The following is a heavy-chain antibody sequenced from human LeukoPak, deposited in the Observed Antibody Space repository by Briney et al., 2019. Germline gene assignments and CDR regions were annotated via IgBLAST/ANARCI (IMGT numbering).Heavy chain of an antibody. CDR1: GFTFSDYY. D-gene: IGHD6-13*01. CDR3: ARSPSIAAAGLNFDY. J-gene: IGHJ4*02. CDR2: ISSSGSTI. Sequence: GGSLRLSCAASGFTFSDYYMSWIRQAPGKGLEWVSYISSSGSTIYYADSVKGRFTISRDNAKNSLYLQMNSLRAEDTAVYYCARSPSIAAAGLNFDYWGQGTLVTVSS. V-gene: IGHV3-11*04.